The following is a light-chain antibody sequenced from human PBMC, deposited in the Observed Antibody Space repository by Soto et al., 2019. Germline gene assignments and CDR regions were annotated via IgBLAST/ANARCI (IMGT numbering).Light chain of an antibody. CDR3: QQYNNWPYT. V-gene: IGKV3-15*01. CDR1: QSVSSN. CDR2: GAS. J-gene: IGKJ2*01. Sequence: EIVMTQSPATLSVSPGERATLSCRASQSVSSNLAWYQQKPGQAPRLLIYGASTRATGIPARFSGSGSGTEFTLTISILQSEDFAVYSCQQYNNWPYTFGQGTKLEIK.